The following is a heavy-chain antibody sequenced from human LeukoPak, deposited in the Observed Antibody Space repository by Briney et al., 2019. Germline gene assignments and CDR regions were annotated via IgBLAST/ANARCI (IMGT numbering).Heavy chain of an antibody. J-gene: IGHJ6*03. CDR3: AKGSKLVVITRDHYMAV. Sequence: GGSLRLSCAASGFTFSSYGMHWVRQAPGKGLEWVAFIRHDGSNKYYADSVEGRFTISRDNSKNTLYLQMSSLRAGDTAVYYCAKGSKLVVITRDHYMAVWGKGTTVTISS. D-gene: IGHD3-22*01. CDR2: IRHDGSNK. CDR1: GFTFSSYG. V-gene: IGHV3-30*02.